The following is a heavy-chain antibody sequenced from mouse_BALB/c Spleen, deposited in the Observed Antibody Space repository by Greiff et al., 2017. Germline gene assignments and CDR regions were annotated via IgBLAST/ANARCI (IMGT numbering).Heavy chain of an antibody. CDR2: IDPENGNT. CDR3: ARSNYYGSRDFDY. Sequence: EVQLQQSGAELVRPGALVKLSCKASGFNIKDYYMHWVKQRPEQGLEWIGWIDPENGNTIYDPKFQGKASITADTSSNTAYLQLSSLTSEDTAVYYCARSNYYGSRDFDYWGQGTTLTVSS. V-gene: IGHV14-1*02. D-gene: IGHD1-1*01. J-gene: IGHJ2*01. CDR1: GFNIKDYY.